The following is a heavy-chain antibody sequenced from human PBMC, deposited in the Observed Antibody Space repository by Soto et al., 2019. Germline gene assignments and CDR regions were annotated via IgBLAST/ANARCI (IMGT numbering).Heavy chain of an antibody. V-gene: IGHV4-34*01. Sequence: WETLSLTCAVYGGSFSGHSWTWIRQSPGKGLEWIGDINHSGRVNYSPSLKSRVTISLDTSKNQFSLTLSAVTAADTAMYYCSTMASDPNRSYRLDPWGQGTLVTV. CDR2: INHSGRV. CDR1: GGSFSGHS. D-gene: IGHD3-16*02. CDR3: STMASDPNRSYRLDP. J-gene: IGHJ5*01.